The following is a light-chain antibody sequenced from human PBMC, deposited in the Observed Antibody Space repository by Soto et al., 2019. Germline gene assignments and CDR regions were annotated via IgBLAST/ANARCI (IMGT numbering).Light chain of an antibody. J-gene: IGKJ2*01. CDR2: APS. V-gene: IGKV1-39*01. Sequence: DIQMTQSPSSLSASVGDRVTITCRASQSISNYLNWYQQKPGEAPKLLIYAPSTLQHGVPSRFSGGGSGTEFTLTISSLQPEDFATYYCQQSYSTPPDTFGQGTNLDIK. CDR1: QSISNY. CDR3: QQSYSTPPDT.